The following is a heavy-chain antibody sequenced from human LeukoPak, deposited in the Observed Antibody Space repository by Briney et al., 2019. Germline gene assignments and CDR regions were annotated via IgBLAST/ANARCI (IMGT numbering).Heavy chain of an antibody. CDR2: ITYDGSNQ. CDR1: GFTFSSYA. Sequence: GRSLRLSCAASGFTFSSYAMHWVRQAPGKGLEWVAVITYDGSNQHYADSVKGRFTISRDNSKSTLFLQMNSLRVEDTAAYFCARESGRGGYDIGLWGQGTLVTVSS. J-gene: IGHJ5*02. CDR3: ARESGRGGYDIGL. D-gene: IGHD3-9*01. V-gene: IGHV3-30-3*01.